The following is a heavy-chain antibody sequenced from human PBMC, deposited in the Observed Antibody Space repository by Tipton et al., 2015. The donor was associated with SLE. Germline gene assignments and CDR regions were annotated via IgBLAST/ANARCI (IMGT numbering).Heavy chain of an antibody. CDR1: GGSISSGSYY. J-gene: IGHJ4*02. D-gene: IGHD2-2*01. CDR2: IYTSGST. Sequence: TLSLTCTVSGGSISSGSYYWSWIRQPAGKGLEWIGRIYTSGSTNYNPSLKSRVTISVDTSKNQFSLKLSSVTAAGTAVYYCARKGGYCSSTSCPFDYWGQGTLVTVSS. CDR3: ARKGGYCSSTSCPFDY. V-gene: IGHV4-61*02.